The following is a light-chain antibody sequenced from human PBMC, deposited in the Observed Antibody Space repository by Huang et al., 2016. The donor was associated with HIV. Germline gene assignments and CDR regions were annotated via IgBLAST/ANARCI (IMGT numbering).Light chain of an antibody. Sequence: EIVMTQSPATLSVSPGERATLSCRASQNIGDNLPWYQHKPGQAPRLRIYGASTRATGIPPRFSGSGSGTEFTLTISGLESEDFAVYYCQQFNNWPPRFTFGPGTTVDVK. J-gene: IGKJ3*01. CDR2: GAS. V-gene: IGKV3-15*01. CDR3: QQFNNWPPRFT. CDR1: QNIGDN.